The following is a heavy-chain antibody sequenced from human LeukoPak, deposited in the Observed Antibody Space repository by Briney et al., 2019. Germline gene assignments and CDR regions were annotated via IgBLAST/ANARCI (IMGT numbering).Heavy chain of an antibody. V-gene: IGHV4-59*01. J-gene: IGHJ6*02. Sequence: SETLSLTCTVSGGSISSYYWSWIRQPPGEGLEWIGYIYYSGSTNYNPSLKSRVTISVDTSKNQFSLKLSSVTAADTAVYYCASGAIVGATLGMDVWGQGTTVTVSS. CDR1: GGSISSYY. CDR3: ASGAIVGATLGMDV. D-gene: IGHD1-26*01. CDR2: IYYSGST.